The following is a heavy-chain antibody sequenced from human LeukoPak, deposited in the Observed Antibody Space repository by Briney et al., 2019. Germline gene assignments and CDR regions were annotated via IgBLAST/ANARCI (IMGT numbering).Heavy chain of an antibody. CDR1: GDSFSGYY. Sequence: SETLSLTCAVYGDSFSGYYWSWLRQPPGKGLEWLGEINHSGSTNYNPSLKSRVTISVDTSKNQFSLKLSSVTAADTAVYHCARGGSGYDSNPYFDYWGQGTLVTVSS. CDR3: ARGGSGYDSNPYFDY. V-gene: IGHV4-34*01. J-gene: IGHJ4*02. CDR2: INHSGST. D-gene: IGHD5-12*01.